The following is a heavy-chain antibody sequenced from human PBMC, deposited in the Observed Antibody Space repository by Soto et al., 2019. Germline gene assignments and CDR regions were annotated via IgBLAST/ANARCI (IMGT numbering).Heavy chain of an antibody. CDR1: GYSFTTYW. Sequence: PGESLKISCTASGYSFTTYWNNWVRQMPGKGLGWMGKIDPGGSDTTYSPSFQGHVTISADKSITTAYLQWSSLKASDTAMYYCARVGHDYSNSGMDVWGQGTTVTVSS. D-gene: IGHD4-4*01. CDR2: IDPGGSDT. V-gene: IGHV5-10-1*01. J-gene: IGHJ6*02. CDR3: ARVGHDYSNSGMDV.